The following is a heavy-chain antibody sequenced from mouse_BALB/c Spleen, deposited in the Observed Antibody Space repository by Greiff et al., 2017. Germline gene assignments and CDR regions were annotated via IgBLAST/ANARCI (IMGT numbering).Heavy chain of an antibody. D-gene: IGHD2-1*01. J-gene: IGHJ2*01. CDR2: LYPGSGSI. CDR3: ARHEDLGNSFDD. V-gene: IGHV1-62-2*01. Sequence: VQLQQSGAGLVKPGASVKLSCKASGYTFTEYIIHWVKQRSGQGLEWIGWLYPGSGSIKYNEKFTDTATLTAGKSSSTVYMGLSRLTSEDSAVYFCARHEDLGNSFDDWGQGTALAVSS. CDR1: GYTFTEYI.